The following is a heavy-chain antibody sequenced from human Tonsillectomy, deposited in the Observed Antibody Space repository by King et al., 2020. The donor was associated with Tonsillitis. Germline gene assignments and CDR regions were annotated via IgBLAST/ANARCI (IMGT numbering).Heavy chain of an antibody. CDR2: ISSSSSYI. CDR1: GFTFSSYS. J-gene: IGHJ3*02. D-gene: IGHD6-19*01. CDR3: AGGDGSGWYGGAFDI. Sequence: VQLVESGGGLVKPGGSLRLSCAASGFTFSSYSMNWVRQAPGKGLEWVSSISSSSSYIYYADSVKGRFTISRDNAKNSLYLQMNSLRAEDTAVYYCAGGDGSGWYGGAFDIWGQGTMVPVSS. V-gene: IGHV3-21*01.